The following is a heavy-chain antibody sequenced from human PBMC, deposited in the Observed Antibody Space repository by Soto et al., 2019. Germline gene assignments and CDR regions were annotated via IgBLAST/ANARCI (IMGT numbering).Heavy chain of an antibody. J-gene: IGHJ6*02. CDR3: AGAVKSWRTYYDFWSGYPYYYYYGMDV. CDR1: GYTFTSYD. CDR2: MNPNSGNT. Sequence: QVQLVQSGAEVKKPGASVKVSCKASGYTFTSYDINWVRQATGQGLEWMGWMNPNSGNTGYAQKFQGRVTMTRNTSISTAYMELSSLRSEDTAVYYCAGAVKSWRTYYDFWSGYPYYYYYGMDVWGQGTTVTVSS. D-gene: IGHD3-3*01. V-gene: IGHV1-8*01.